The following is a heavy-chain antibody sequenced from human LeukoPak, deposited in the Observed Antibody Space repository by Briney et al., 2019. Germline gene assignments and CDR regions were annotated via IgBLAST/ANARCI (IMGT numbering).Heavy chain of an antibody. V-gene: IGHV5-10-1*01. D-gene: IGHD2-2*01. CDR2: IDPSDSYT. CDR1: GYSFTSYW. CDR3: ARRVGTSSPGGYYGMDV. J-gene: IGHJ6*04. Sequence: GESLRISCKGSGYSFTSYWIGWVRQMPGKGLEWMGRIDPSDSYTNYSPSFQGHVTISADKSISTAYLQWSSLKASDTAMYYCARRVGTSSPGGYYGMDVWGKGTTVTVSS.